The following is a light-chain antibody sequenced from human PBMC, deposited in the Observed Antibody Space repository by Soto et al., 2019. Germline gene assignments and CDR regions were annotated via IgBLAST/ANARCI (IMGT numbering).Light chain of an antibody. J-gene: IGLJ2*01. Sequence: QSVLTQPPSASGSPGQSVTISCTGTSSDVGGSDYVSWYQQDPGKAPKLIIYEVTKRPAGVPDRFSGSKSGNTASLTVSGLQADDESYYYCSSFARGDNPHVLFGGGTQLTVL. CDR3: SSFARGDNPHVL. V-gene: IGLV2-8*01. CDR1: SSDVGGSDY. CDR2: EVT.